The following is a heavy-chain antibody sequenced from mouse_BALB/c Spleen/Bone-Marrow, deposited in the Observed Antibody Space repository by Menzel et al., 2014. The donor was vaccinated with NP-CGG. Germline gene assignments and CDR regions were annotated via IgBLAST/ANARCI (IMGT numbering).Heavy chain of an antibody. V-gene: IGHV1-76*01. CDR2: IYPGSGST. Sequence: QVQLQQSGAELVRPGASVRLSCKTSGYIFTSYWIHWVKQRSGQGLEWIARIYPGSGSTYYNEKFEGKATLTADKSSSTAYMQLSSLKSEDSAVYFCASGVTTGWFVYWGQGTLVTVSA. CDR1: GYIFTSYW. J-gene: IGHJ3*01. D-gene: IGHD2-2*01. CDR3: ASGVTTGWFVY.